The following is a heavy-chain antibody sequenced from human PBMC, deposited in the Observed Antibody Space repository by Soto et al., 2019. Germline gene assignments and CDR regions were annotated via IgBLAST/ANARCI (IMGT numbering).Heavy chain of an antibody. D-gene: IGHD3-22*01. CDR1: DGSISSYY. J-gene: IGHJ3*02. Sequence: QVQLQESGPGLVKPSETLSLSCSVSDGSISSYYWSWIRQPPGKGLEWIAYIYYSGSTSYNPSLKSRVSISLDTSKNQFSLKLSSVTAADTAVYYCARTYDGSGPNSGGYGFDIWGQGTMVTVSS. CDR2: IYYSGST. V-gene: IGHV4-59*01. CDR3: ARTYDGSGPNSGGYGFDI.